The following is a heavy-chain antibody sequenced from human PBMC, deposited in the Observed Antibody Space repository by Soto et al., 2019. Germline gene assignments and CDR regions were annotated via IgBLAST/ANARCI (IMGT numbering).Heavy chain of an antibody. CDR2: ISYDGSNK. D-gene: IGHD5-18*01. J-gene: IGHJ6*02. CDR3: ARVQEDTATPVWHYHYYGMDV. Sequence: GGSLRLSCAASGFTFSSYAMHWVRQAPGKGLEWVAVISYDGSNKYYADSVKGRFTISRDNSKNTLYLQMNSLRAEDTAVYYCARVQEDTATPVWHYHYYGMDVWGQGTTVTVSS. CDR1: GFTFSSYA. V-gene: IGHV3-30-3*01.